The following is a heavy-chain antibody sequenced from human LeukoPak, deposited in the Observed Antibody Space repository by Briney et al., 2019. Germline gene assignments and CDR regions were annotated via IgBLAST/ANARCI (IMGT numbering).Heavy chain of an antibody. CDR2: ISYDGSNR. Sequence: GGSLRLSCAASGFTFSSYGMHWVRQAPGKGLEWVAVISYDGSNRYYADSVKGRFTISRDNSKNTLYLQMNSLRAEDTAVYYCAKEYQYSSPGHYYYYGMDVWGQGTTVTVSS. CDR1: GFTFSSYG. CDR3: AKEYQYSSPGHYYYYGMDV. J-gene: IGHJ6*02. V-gene: IGHV3-30*18. D-gene: IGHD6-6*01.